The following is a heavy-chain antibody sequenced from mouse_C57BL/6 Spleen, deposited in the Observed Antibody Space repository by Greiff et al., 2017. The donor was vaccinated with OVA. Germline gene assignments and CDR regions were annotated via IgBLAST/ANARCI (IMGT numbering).Heavy chain of an antibody. CDR1: GFTFSSYA. CDR2: ISDGGSYT. Sequence: EVQRVESGGGLVKPGGSLKLSCAASGFTFSSYAMSWVRQTPEKRLEWVATISDGGSYTYYPDNVKGRFTISRDNAKNNLYLQMSHLKSEDTAMYYCARDGGGQLWFAYWGQGTLVTVSA. V-gene: IGHV5-4*01. J-gene: IGHJ3*01. D-gene: IGHD3-3*01. CDR3: ARDGGGQLWFAY.